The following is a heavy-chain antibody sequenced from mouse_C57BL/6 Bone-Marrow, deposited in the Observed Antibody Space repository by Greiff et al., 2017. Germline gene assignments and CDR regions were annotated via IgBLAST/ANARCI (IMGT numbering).Heavy chain of an antibody. CDR1: GYTFTSYW. V-gene: IGHV1-69*01. Sequence: QLKESGAELVMPGASVKLSCKASGYTFTSYWMHWVQQRPGQGLEWIGEIDPSHSYTNHNQKFKGKSTLTVDKSFSTAYMHLSSITSEDSAVYYCARSELYWYFDVWDTGTTVTVSS. CDR2: IDPSHSYT. CDR3: ARSELYWYFDV. J-gene: IGHJ1*03.